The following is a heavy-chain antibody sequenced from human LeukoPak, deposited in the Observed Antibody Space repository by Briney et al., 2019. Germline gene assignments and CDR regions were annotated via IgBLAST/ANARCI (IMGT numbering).Heavy chain of an antibody. V-gene: IGHV3-7*01. D-gene: IGHD5-18*01. CDR3: VRDRDSYGRRADH. CDR2: IKQDGSEK. J-gene: IGHJ4*02. Sequence: QPGGSLRLSCAASGFTFSTYWMGWVRQAPGKGLEWVANIKQDGSEKNYVDSVKGRFIISRDNVENSLYLQMNSLRVEDTAVYYCVRDRDSYGRRADHWGQGTLVTVAS. CDR1: GFTFSTYW.